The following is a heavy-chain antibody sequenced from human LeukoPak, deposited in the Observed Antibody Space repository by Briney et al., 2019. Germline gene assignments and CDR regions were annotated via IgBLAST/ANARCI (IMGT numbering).Heavy chain of an antibody. D-gene: IGHD3-10*01. J-gene: IGHJ4*02. V-gene: IGHV4-59*05. CDR2: IYYSGST. CDR1: GGSISSYY. CDR3: ASPTLWFGEFTKDY. Sequence: PSETLSLTCTVSGGSISSYYWSWIRQPPGKGLEWIGSIYYSGSTYYNPSLKSRVTISVDTSKNQFSLKLSSVTAADTAVYYCASPTLWFGEFTKDYWGQGTLVTVSS.